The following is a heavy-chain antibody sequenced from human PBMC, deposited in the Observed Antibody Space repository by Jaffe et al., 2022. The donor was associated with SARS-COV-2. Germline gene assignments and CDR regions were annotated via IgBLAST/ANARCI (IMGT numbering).Heavy chain of an antibody. Sequence: QVQLQESGPGLVKPSQTLSLTCTVSGGSISSGSYYWSWIRQPAGKGLEWIGRIYTSGSTNYNPSLKSRVTISVDTSKNQFSLKLSSVTAADTAVYYCARERYQLLYYYYYGMDVWGQGTTVTVSS. V-gene: IGHV4-61*02. J-gene: IGHJ6*02. CDR3: ARERYQLLYYYYYGMDV. CDR1: GGSISSGSYY. CDR2: IYTSGST. D-gene: IGHD2-2*01.